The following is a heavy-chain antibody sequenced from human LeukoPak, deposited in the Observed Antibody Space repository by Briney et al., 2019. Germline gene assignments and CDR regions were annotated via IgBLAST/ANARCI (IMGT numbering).Heavy chain of an antibody. Sequence: GESLQISCQGSGYSFTSYWIGWVRQMPGKGLEWMGIIYPGDSDTRYSPSFQGQVTISADKSISTAYLQWSSLKASDTAMYYCARPHSSGWYSNDYWGQGTLVTVSS. CDR2: IYPGDSDT. J-gene: IGHJ4*02. CDR3: ARPHSSGWYSNDY. D-gene: IGHD6-19*01. V-gene: IGHV5-51*01. CDR1: GYSFTSYW.